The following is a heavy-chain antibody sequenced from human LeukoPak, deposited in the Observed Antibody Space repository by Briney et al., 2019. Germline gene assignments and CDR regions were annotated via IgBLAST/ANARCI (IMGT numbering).Heavy chain of an antibody. Sequence: PGGSLRLSCAASGFTFSSYAMSWVRQAPGKGLEWVSAISGSGGSTYYADSVKGRFTISRDNSKNTLYLQMNSLRAEDTAVYYCAKVGVGYCSSTSCYTKSPGGMDVWGKGTTVTVSS. CDR2: ISGSGGST. V-gene: IGHV3-23*01. CDR3: AKVGVGYCSSTSCYTKSPGGMDV. CDR1: GFTFSSYA. D-gene: IGHD2-2*02. J-gene: IGHJ6*04.